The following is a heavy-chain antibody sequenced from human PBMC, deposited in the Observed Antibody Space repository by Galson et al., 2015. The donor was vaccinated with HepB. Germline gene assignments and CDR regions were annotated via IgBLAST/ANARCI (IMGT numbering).Heavy chain of an antibody. J-gene: IGHJ4*02. Sequence: SVKVSCKASGYFFTSYVISWVRQAPGQGLQWMGWVSGHTGKPTYAQDFSGRFVFSLDTSVRTAYLHITGLKTEDTAVYYCARVIEVAGWEFGYWGQGTLVTVSS. V-gene: IGHV7-4-1*02. CDR2: VSGHTGKP. D-gene: IGHD6-19*01. CDR1: GYFFTSYV. CDR3: ARVIEVAGWEFGY.